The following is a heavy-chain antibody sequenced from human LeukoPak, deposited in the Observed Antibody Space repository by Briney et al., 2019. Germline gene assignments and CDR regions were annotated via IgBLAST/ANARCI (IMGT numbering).Heavy chain of an antibody. J-gene: IGHJ4*02. Sequence: PGGSLRLSCAASGFTFSSYGMYWVRQAPGKGLEWVAFIRYDGGNKYYADSVKGRFTISRDNSKNTLYLQMKSLRAEDTAVYYCAKNPPYYYDSSCYLPIDYWGQGTLVTVSS. D-gene: IGHD3-22*01. V-gene: IGHV3-30*02. CDR1: GFTFSSYG. CDR3: AKNPPYYYDSSCYLPIDY. CDR2: IRYDGGNK.